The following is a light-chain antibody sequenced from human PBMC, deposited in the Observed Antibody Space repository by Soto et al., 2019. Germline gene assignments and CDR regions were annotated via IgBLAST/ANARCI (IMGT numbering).Light chain of an antibody. CDR1: QGIRSD. CDR2: AAS. V-gene: IGKV1-17*01. Sequence: DIQMTQSPSSLSASVGDRVTIACRASQGIRSDLVWYQQQPGKAPKRLIYAASSLESGVPSRFSASGSGTEFTLTISSLQPEDFATDYCLQHKSFPWTFGQGTKVEIK. J-gene: IGKJ1*01. CDR3: LQHKSFPWT.